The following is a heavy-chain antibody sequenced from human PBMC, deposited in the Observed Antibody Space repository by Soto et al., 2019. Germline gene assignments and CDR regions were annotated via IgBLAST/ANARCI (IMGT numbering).Heavy chain of an antibody. CDR1: GGSISRCF. CDR2: IYYTGRT. Sequence: PSETLSLTCTVSGGSISRCFWGWIRQPPGKGLELIGYIYYTGRTNYHPSLKSRVTISVDTSKNQFSLKLNSVTAADTAVYFSARSLRNDLFDYWGQGALVTVSS. CDR3: ARSLRNDLFDY. D-gene: IGHD3-16*01. V-gene: IGHV4-59*01. J-gene: IGHJ4*02.